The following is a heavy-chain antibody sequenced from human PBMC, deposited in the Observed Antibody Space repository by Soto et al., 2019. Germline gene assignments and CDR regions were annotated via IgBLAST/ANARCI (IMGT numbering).Heavy chain of an antibody. CDR2: IFYSASA. D-gene: IGHD3-9*01. J-gene: IGHJ6*02. Sequence: QVQLQESGPGLVKPLETLSLTCTVSGGSISSYYWSWIRQPPGKGLEWIGYIFYSASAKYNPSLKSRVTISVDRSKNYFSLNLSSVTAADTAVYYCARDKGRYDSGMDVWGQGTTVTVFS. CDR3: ARDKGRYDSGMDV. V-gene: IGHV4-59*01. CDR1: GGSISSYY.